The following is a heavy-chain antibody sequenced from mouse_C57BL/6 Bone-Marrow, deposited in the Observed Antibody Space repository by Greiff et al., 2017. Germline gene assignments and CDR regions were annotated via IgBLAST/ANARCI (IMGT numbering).Heavy chain of an antibody. CDR1: GYTFTSYW. J-gene: IGHJ1*03. CDR2: IYPSDSET. D-gene: IGHD1-1*01. V-gene: IGHV1-61*01. Sequence: QVQLQQPGAELVRPGSSVKLSCKASGYTFTSYWMAWVKQRPGQGLEWIGNIYPSDSETNYNKKFKDKGTLTVDKASTTAYMQLSSLTSEDSAVYYYARSGYYGSRWYFDFWGTGTTVTVSA. CDR3: ARSGYYGSRWYFDF.